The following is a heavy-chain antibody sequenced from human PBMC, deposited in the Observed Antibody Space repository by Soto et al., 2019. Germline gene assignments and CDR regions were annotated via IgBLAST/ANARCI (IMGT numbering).Heavy chain of an antibody. Sequence: SETLSLTCAAYGWSFSGYYWSWIRQPPGKGLEWIGEINHSGSTNYNPSLKSRVTISVDTSKNQFSLKLSSVTAADTAVYYCARMVCSSTSGYPYRLYYYNYMDVWGKGTMVTVSS. D-gene: IGHD2-2*01. CDR2: INHSGST. CDR3: ARMVCSSTSGYPYRLYYYNYMDV. CDR1: GWSFSGYY. V-gene: IGHV4-34*01. J-gene: IGHJ6*03.